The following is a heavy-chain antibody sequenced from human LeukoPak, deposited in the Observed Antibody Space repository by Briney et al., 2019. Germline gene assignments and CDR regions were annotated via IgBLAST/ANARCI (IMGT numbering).Heavy chain of an antibody. CDR1: EFIFRDYW. CDR2: IDRDGFPT. V-gene: IGHV3-74*01. Sequence: GCSLRLSCATAEFIFRDYWMLWVRQAPGKGLIWVSRIDRDGFPTIYADSVKGRFTVSRNNARNTLYLQMNNLRDDDSAVYYCAASRWSGALDFWGKGSLVTVSS. J-gene: IGHJ4*02. D-gene: IGHD3-3*01. CDR3: AASRWSGALDF.